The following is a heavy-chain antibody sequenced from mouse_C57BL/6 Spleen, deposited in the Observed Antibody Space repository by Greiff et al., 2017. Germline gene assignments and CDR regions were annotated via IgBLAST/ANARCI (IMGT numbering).Heavy chain of an antibody. Sequence: EVHLVESGPGLVKPSQSLSLTCSVTGYSITSGYYWNWIRQFPGNKLEWMGYISYDGSNNYNPSLKNRISITRDTSKNQFFLKLNSVTTEDTATYYCARDGPGDYDVMDYWGQGTSVTVSS. V-gene: IGHV3-6*01. J-gene: IGHJ4*01. CDR3: ARDGPGDYDVMDY. CDR2: ISYDGSN. CDR1: GYSITSGYY. D-gene: IGHD2-4*01.